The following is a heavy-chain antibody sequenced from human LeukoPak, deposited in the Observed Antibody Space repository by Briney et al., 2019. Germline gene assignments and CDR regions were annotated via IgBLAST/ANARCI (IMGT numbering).Heavy chain of an antibody. V-gene: IGHV1-46*01. Sequence: ASVKVSCTASGYTFTSYYMHWVRQAPGQGLEWMGIINPSGGSTSYAQKFQGRVTMTRDTSTGTVYMELSSLRSEDTAVYYCARIRGCSSTSCYYYFDYWGQGTLVTVSS. J-gene: IGHJ4*02. D-gene: IGHD2-2*01. CDR1: GYTFTSYY. CDR3: ARIRGCSSTSCYYYFDY. CDR2: INPSGGST.